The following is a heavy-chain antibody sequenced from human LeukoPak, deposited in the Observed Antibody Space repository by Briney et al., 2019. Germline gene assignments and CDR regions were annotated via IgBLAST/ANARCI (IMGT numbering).Heavy chain of an antibody. CDR2: ITGSGGDT. Sequence: PGGSLRLSCAASGFTFNSDAMSWVRQAPGKVLEWVSAITGSGGDTYHADSVKGRFTISRDNSENTLYLQMNSLRAEDTAVYYCAKGSRDSRPYYFDFWGQGTLVTVSS. CDR1: GFTFNSDA. V-gene: IGHV3-23*01. CDR3: AKGSRDSRPYYFDF. D-gene: IGHD3-3*01. J-gene: IGHJ4*02.